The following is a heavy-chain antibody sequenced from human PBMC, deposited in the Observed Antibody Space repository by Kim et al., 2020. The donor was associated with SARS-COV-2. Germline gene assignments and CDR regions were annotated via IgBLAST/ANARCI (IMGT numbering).Heavy chain of an antibody. Sequence: SETLSLTCTVSGGSVSSGSYYWSWIRQPPGKGLEWIGYIYYSGSTNYNPSLKSRVTISVDTSKNQFSLKLSSVTAADTAVYYCARAPLYCSSTSCPLGYGMDVWGQGTTVTVSS. D-gene: IGHD2-2*01. V-gene: IGHV4-61*01. CDR3: ARAPLYCSSTSCPLGYGMDV. CDR1: GGSVSSGSYY. CDR2: IYYSGST. J-gene: IGHJ6*02.